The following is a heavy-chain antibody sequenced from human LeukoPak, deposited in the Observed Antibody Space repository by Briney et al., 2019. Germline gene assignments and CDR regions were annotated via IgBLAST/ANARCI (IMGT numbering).Heavy chain of an antibody. Sequence: GGSLRLSCAASGFTLSSYAMSWVRQAPGKGLEWVSAISVSGNTYHADSVKGRFTISRDSSMNTLYLQMNSLRPEDTAMYYCAKPFANDAFDVWGQGTMVTVSS. J-gene: IGHJ3*01. CDR1: GFTLSSYA. CDR3: AKPFANDAFDV. CDR2: ISVSGNT. D-gene: IGHD3-10*01. V-gene: IGHV3-23*01.